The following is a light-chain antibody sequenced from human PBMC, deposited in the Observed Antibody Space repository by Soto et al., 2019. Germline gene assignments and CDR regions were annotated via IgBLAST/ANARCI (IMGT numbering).Light chain of an antibody. Sequence: QSVLTQPPSASGTPGQRVTISCSGGSSNIDTNAVNWYQQLPGTAPKLLIYNNNQRPSGVPDRFSGSKSGTSASLAISGLQSEDEADYYCAACDDSLNGYVFGTGPKLTVL. CDR3: AACDDSLNGYV. CDR2: NNN. J-gene: IGLJ1*01. CDR1: SSNIDTNA. V-gene: IGLV1-44*01.